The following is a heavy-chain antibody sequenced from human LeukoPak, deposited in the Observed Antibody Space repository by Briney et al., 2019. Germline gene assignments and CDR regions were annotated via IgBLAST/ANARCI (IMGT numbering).Heavy chain of an antibody. J-gene: IGHJ4*02. CDR1: GFIFNNYA. D-gene: IGHD4-17*01. V-gene: IGHV3-23*01. CDR3: AKGRGGTVTSGFNY. Sequence: GGSLRLSCAASGFIFNNYAMNWVRQAPGKGLEWVSGIIGSGDSTYYADSVKGRFTISRDNSKNTLFLQTNSLRAEDTAVYYCAKGRGGTVTSGFNYWGQGTLVTVSS. CDR2: IIGSGDST.